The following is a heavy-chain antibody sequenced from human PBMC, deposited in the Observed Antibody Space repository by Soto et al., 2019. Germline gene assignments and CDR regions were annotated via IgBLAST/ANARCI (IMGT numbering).Heavy chain of an antibody. CDR2: IRSKANSYAT. Sequence: PGGSLRLSCAASGFTFSGSAMHWVRQASGKGLEWVGRIRSKANSYATAYAASVKGRFTISRDDSKNTAYLQMNSLKTEDTAVYYCTRLAADTAMAPDYWGQGTLVTVSS. D-gene: IGHD5-18*01. V-gene: IGHV3-73*01. CDR1: GFTFSGSA. CDR3: TRLAADTAMAPDY. J-gene: IGHJ4*02.